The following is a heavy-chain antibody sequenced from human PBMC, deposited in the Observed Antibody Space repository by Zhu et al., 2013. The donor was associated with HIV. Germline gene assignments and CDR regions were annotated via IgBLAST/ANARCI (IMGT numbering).Heavy chain of an antibody. D-gene: IGHD5-18*01. CDR1: GYTFTSYG. Sequence: QVQLVQSGAEVKKPGASVKVSCKASGYTFTSYGISWVRQAPGQGLEWMGWISAYNGNTNYAQKLQGRVTMTTDTSTSTAYMELRSLRSDDTAVYYCARARYLDTAMVTWGWVPYYYYGMDVWGQGTTVTVSS. CDR2: ISAYNGNT. CDR3: ARARYLDTAMVTWGWVPYYYYGMDV. J-gene: IGHJ6*02. V-gene: IGHV1-18*04.